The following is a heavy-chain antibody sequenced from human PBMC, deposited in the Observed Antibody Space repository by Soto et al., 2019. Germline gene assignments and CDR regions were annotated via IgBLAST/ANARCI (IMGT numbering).Heavy chain of an antibody. Sequence: GASVKVSCKASGGTFSSYAISWVRQAPGLGLEWMGGIIPIFGTANYAQKFQGRVTITADESTSTAYMELSSLRSEDTAVYYCAREEVNGYCSGGSCYYDAFDIWGQGTMVTVSS. D-gene: IGHD2-15*01. CDR3: AREEVNGYCSGGSCYYDAFDI. J-gene: IGHJ3*02. V-gene: IGHV1-69*13. CDR2: IIPIFGTA. CDR1: GGTFSSYA.